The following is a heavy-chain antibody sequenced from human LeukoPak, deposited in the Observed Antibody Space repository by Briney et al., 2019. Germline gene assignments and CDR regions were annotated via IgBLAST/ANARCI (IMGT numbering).Heavy chain of an antibody. CDR2: MNPNSGNT. CDR3: ALRRSGWYYTFDI. CDR1: GYTFTSYD. J-gene: IGHJ3*02. D-gene: IGHD6-19*01. V-gene: IGHV1-8*01. Sequence: ASVKVSCKASGYTFTSYDINWVRQATGQGLEWMGWMNPNSGNTGYAQKFQGRVTMTRNTSISTAHMELSSLRSEDTAVYYCALRRSGWYYTFDIWGQGTMVTVSS.